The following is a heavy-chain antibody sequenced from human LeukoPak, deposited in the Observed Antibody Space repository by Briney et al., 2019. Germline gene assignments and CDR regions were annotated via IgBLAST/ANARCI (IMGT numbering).Heavy chain of an antibody. V-gene: IGHV4-59*12. CDR2: IYYSGST. Sequence: SETLSLTCTVSGGSISSYYWSWIRQPPGKGLEWIGYIYYSGSTNYNPSLKSRVTISVDTSKNQFSPKLSSVTAADTAVYYCARDQGYSYGPYYFDYWGQGTLVTVSS. D-gene: IGHD5-18*01. CDR1: GGSISSYY. J-gene: IGHJ4*02. CDR3: ARDQGYSYGPYYFDY.